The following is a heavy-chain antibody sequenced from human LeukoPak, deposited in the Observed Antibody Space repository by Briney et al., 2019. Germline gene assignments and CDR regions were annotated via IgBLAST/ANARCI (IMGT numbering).Heavy chain of an antibody. CDR1: GYTFTSYG. CDR2: ISAYNGNK. D-gene: IGHD1-26*01. V-gene: IGHV1-18*01. Sequence: ASVKVSCKASGYTFTSYGISWVRQAPGQGLERMGWISAYNGNKNYAQKLQGRVTMTTDTSTSTAYMELRSLRSDDTAVYYCARAVGATSYYYYYYMDVWGKGTTVTVSS. J-gene: IGHJ6*03. CDR3: ARAVGATSYYYYYYMDV.